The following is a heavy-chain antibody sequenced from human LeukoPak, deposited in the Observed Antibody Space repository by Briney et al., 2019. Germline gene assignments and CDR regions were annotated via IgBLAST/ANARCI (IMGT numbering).Heavy chain of an antibody. V-gene: IGHV3-48*04. CDR2: IDSGGSAI. CDR3: ATDSYYFDRSGYSGDY. CDR1: GFMFTTYN. D-gene: IGHD3-22*01. Sequence: GSLRLSCAASGFMFTTYNMNWFRQAPGKGLEWVSYIDSGGSAIFYADSVKGRFTISRDNAGNSLHLQMNNLRVEDTALYYCATDSYYFDRSGYSGDYWGQGTLVSVSS. J-gene: IGHJ4*02.